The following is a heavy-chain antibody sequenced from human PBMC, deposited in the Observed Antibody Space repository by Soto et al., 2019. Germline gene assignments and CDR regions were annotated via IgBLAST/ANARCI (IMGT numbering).Heavy chain of an antibody. Sequence: QITLKESGPPLVKPTQTLTLTCTFSGFSLSTNGVGVGWIRQPPGKALEWLALIYWDDDKRYSPSLKSRLTLTKDTSKNPVVLTITNMEPVDTAKYYCAHSHRITMYDYWVQGTLVTVSS. V-gene: IGHV2-5*02. CDR2: IYWDDDK. J-gene: IGHJ4*02. D-gene: IGHD3-10*02. CDR3: AHSHRITMYDY. CDR1: GFSLSTNGVG.